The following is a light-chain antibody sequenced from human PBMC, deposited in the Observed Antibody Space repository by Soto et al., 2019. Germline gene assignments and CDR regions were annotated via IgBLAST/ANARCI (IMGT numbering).Light chain of an antibody. J-gene: IGKJ2*01. CDR3: QQYGSSPYT. CDR2: DAS. CDR1: QSVSSSC. Sequence: EIVLTQSPDTLSLSPGERATLSCGASQSVSSSCLAWYQQKPGLAPRLLIYDASSRATGIPDRFSGSGSGTDFTLTISRLEPEDFAVYYCQQYGSSPYTFGQGTKLEIK. V-gene: IGKV3D-20*01.